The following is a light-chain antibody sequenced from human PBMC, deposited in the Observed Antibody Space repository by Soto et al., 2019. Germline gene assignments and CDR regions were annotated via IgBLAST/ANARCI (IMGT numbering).Light chain of an antibody. Sequence: DIQMTQFPSSLSASVGDRVTITCRASQGIRNDLAWYQQKPGKAPKRLIYAESSLQSEAPARFSGNRARTEFHLPIGSQQPENFGPFHGLLRRTYPWTFGQGPQVESK. CDR3: LLRRTYPWT. J-gene: IGKJ1*01. CDR1: QGIRND. CDR2: AES. V-gene: IGKV1-17*01.